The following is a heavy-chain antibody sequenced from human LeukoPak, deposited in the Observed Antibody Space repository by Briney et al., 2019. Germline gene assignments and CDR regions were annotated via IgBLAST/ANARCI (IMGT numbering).Heavy chain of an antibody. CDR1: GGSISSGGYS. J-gene: IGHJ5*02. CDR2: IYHSGST. V-gene: IGHV4-30-2*01. CDR3: ARGEVWFDP. D-gene: IGHD1-26*01. Sequence: NASETLSLTCAVSGGSISSGGYSWGWIRQPPGKGLEWIGYIYHSGSTYYNPSLKSRVTISVDRSKNQFSLKLSSVTAADTAVYYCARGEVWFDPWGQGTLVTVSS.